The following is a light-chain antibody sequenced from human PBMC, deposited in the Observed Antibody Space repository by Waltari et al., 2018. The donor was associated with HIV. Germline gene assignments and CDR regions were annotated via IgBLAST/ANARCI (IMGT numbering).Light chain of an antibody. V-gene: IGLV8-61*01. J-gene: IGLJ3*02. CDR3: VLFVGSGIWV. CDR1: SGSVSTSNY. Sequence: QTVVTQETSFSVSPGGTVTLTCGLSSGSVSTSNYPSWYQQTPGQPPRTPIHSTKSRSSGVPDRFSGSILGNKAALTITGAQADDESDYYCVLFVGSGIWVFGGGTKQTVL. CDR2: STK.